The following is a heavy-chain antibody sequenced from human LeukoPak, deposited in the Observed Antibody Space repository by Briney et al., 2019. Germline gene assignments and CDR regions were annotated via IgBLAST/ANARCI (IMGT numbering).Heavy chain of an antibody. CDR1: GFSLSNARMG. J-gene: IGHJ4*02. V-gene: IGHV2-26*01. CDR2: IFSNDEK. CDR3: ARILYYYGSGSFFDY. Sequence: SGPVLVKPTETLTLTCTVSGFSLSNARMGVSWIRQPPGKALEWLAHIFSNDEKSYSTSLKSRLTISRDTSKSQVVLTMTNMDPVDTATYYCARILYYYGSGSFFDYWGQGTLVTVSS. D-gene: IGHD3-10*01.